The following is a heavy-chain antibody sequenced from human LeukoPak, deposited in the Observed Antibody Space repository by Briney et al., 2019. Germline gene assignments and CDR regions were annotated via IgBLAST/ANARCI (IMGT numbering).Heavy chain of an antibody. V-gene: IGHV4-59*08. CDR1: GGSISSYY. J-gene: IGHJ4*02. D-gene: IGHD3-22*01. Sequence: PSETLSLTCTVSGGSISSYYWSWIRQPPGKGLEWIGYIYYSVSTNYNPSLQSRVTISVDTSKNQFSLKLSSVTAADTAVYYCARSSSSGYRIDYWGQGTLVTVSS. CDR2: IYYSVST. CDR3: ARSSSSGYRIDY.